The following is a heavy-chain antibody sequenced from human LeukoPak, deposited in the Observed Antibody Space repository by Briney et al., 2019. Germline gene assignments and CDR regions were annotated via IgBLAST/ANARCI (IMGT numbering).Heavy chain of an antibody. CDR1: GFTFSSYS. J-gene: IGHJ4*02. Sequence: GGSLRLSCAASGFTFSSYSMNWVRQAPGKGLEWVSSISSSSSYIYYADSVKGRFTISRDNAKNSLYLQMNSLRAEDTAVYYCARGGSSWPPLKYWGQGTLVTVSS. CDR2: ISSSSSYI. V-gene: IGHV3-21*01. CDR3: ARGGSSWPPLKY. D-gene: IGHD6-13*01.